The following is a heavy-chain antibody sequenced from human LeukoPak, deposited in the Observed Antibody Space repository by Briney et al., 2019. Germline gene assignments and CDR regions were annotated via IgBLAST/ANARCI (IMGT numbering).Heavy chain of an antibody. V-gene: IGHV1-69*05. D-gene: IGHD3-22*01. Sequence: SVKVSCKASGGTFSSYAISWVRQAPGQGLEWMGGIIPIFGSANYAQKFQGRVTITTDESTSTAYMELSSLRSEDTAVYYCARLLYYYDSSGPHAFDIWGQGTMVTVSS. J-gene: IGHJ3*02. CDR3: ARLLYYYDSSGPHAFDI. CDR2: IIPIFGSA. CDR1: GGTFSSYA.